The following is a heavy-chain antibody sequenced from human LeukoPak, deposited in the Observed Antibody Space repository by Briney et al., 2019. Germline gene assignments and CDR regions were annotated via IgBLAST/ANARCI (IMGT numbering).Heavy chain of an antibody. V-gene: IGHV1-18*01. CDR2: ISAYDGNT. CDR1: GYFFSSYG. Sequence: APVKVSCKASGYFFSSYGFSWVRQAPGQGLEWMGWISAYDGNTNYAQKIQGRVTMATDTSTSTAYMELRSLRSDDSAVYFCARIAEQHLQYYFDYWGQGTLVTVSS. J-gene: IGHJ4*02. D-gene: IGHD6-13*01. CDR3: ARIAEQHLQYYFDY.